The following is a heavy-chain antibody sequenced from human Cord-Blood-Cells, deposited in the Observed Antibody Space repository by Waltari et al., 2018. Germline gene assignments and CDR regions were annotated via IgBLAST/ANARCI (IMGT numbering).Heavy chain of an antibody. J-gene: IGHJ6*02. CDR3: AGWELLRYYYYGMDV. CDR1: GGTFSSYA. D-gene: IGHD1-26*01. Sequence: QVQLVQSGAEVKKPGSSVKVSCKASGGTFSSYAISWVRQAPGQGLEWMGGIIPIFGTANYAQKFQGRGTITADESTSTAYMERSSLRSEDTAVYYCAGWELLRYYYYGMDVWGQGTTVTVSS. V-gene: IGHV1-69*01. CDR2: IIPIFGTA.